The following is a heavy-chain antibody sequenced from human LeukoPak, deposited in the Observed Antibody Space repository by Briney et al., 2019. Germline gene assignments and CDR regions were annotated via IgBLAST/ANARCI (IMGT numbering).Heavy chain of an antibody. CDR3: ARGQVYGY. V-gene: IGHV4-39*07. CDR2: IYYSGST. CDR1: GGSISSSSYY. Sequence: SETLSLTCTVSGGSISSSSYYWGWIRQPPGKGLEWIGSIYYSGSTYYNPSLKSRVTISVDTSKNQFSLKLSSVTAADTAVYYCARGQVYGYWGQGTLVTVSS. J-gene: IGHJ4*02. D-gene: IGHD1-14*01.